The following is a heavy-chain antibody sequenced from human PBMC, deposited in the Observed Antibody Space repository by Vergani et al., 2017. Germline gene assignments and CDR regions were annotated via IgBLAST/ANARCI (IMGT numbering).Heavy chain of an antibody. CDR2: INHRGST. V-gene: IGHV4-34*01. CDR3: ARVGTQQLDVGYYYYMDV. Sequence: QVQLQQWGAGLLKPSETLSLTCAVYGGSFSGYYWSWIRQPPGKGLEWIGEINHRGSTNYNPSLKSRVTISVDTSKNQFSLKLSSVTAADTAVYYCARVGTQQLDVGYYYYMDVWGKGTTVTVSS. D-gene: IGHD6-13*01. J-gene: IGHJ6*03. CDR1: GGSFSGYY.